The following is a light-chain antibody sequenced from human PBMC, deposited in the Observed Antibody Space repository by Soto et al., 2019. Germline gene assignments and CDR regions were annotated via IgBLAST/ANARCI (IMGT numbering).Light chain of an antibody. CDR3: GTWDSSLSVGL. V-gene: IGLV1-44*01. CDR1: SFNIGRNP. Sequence: QSVLTQPPSASGTPGQRVTISCSGSSFNIGRNPVNWYQQFPGTAPKLLIYTNDQRPSGVPDRFSGSKSGTSASLAISGLQSEDEADYYCGTWDSSLSVGLFGGGTKVTVL. CDR2: TND. J-gene: IGLJ2*01.